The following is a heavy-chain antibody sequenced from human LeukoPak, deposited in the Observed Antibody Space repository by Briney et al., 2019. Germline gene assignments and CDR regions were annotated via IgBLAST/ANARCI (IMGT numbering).Heavy chain of an antibody. CDR3: ARVYSTIFGVVRNWFDP. D-gene: IGHD3-3*01. V-gene: IGHV3-21*01. CDR1: GFTFSSYS. J-gene: IGHJ5*02. CDR2: ISSSSSYI. Sequence: PGGSLRLSCAASGFTFSSYSMNWVRQAPGKGLEWVSSISSSSSYIYYADSVKGRFTISRDNAKNSLYLQMNSLRAEGTAVYYCARVYSTIFGVVRNWFDPWGQGTLVTVSS.